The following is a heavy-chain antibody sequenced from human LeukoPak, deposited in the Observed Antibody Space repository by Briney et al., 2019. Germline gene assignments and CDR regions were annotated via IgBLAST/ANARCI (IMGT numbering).Heavy chain of an antibody. CDR2: ISFDGSNK. J-gene: IGHJ4*02. CDR1: GFTFSNYD. CDR3: ARGGIYTSSSPPFDY. D-gene: IGHD2-2*01. V-gene: IGHV3-30-3*01. Sequence: GGSLRLSCAASGFTFSNYDAHWVRQAPGKGLEWVAVISFDGSNKHYADFVKGRFTISRSDFYDTLYLQMNSLGGEDTAVYYCARGGIYTSSSPPFDYWGQGALVTVSS.